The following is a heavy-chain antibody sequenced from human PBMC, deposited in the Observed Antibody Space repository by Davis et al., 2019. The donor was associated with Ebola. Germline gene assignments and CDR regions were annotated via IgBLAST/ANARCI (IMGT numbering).Heavy chain of an antibody. D-gene: IGHD2-2*01. J-gene: IGHJ6*02. V-gene: IGHV3-21*01. CDR2: ISSSSSYI. Sequence: GGSLRLSCAASGFTFSSYSMNWVRHAPGKGLEWVSSISSSSSYIYYADSVKGRFTISRDNAKNSLYLQMNSLRAEDTAVYYCARDIIPEYQLLLPGAGSYGMDVWGQGTTVTVSS. CDR3: ARDIIPEYQLLLPGAGSYGMDV. CDR1: GFTFSSYS.